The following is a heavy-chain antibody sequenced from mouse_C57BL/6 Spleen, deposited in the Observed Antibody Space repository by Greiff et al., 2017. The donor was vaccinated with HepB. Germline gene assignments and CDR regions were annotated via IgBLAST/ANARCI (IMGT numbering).Heavy chain of an antibody. CDR3: ARQWYGSSRYYAMDY. CDR1: GFTFSDYY. J-gene: IGHJ4*01. CDR2: ISNGGGCT. V-gene: IGHV5-12*01. Sequence: DVKLVESGGGLVQPGGSLKLSCAASGFTFSDYYMYWVRQTPEKRLEWVAYISNGGGCTYYPDTVKGRFTISRDNAKNTLYLQMSRLKSEDTAMYYGARQWYGSSRYYAMDYWGQGTSVTVSS. D-gene: IGHD1-1*01.